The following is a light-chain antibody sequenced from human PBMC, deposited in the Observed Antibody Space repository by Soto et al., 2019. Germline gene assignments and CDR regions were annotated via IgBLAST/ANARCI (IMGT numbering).Light chain of an antibody. J-gene: IGKJ5*01. CDR2: AAS. V-gene: IGKV1D-12*01. CDR3: QQPISFPIT. Sequence: DIPMTQSPSSVSASVGDRDTITCRASRGLSGWLAWYQQKPGQAPKLLISAASTLQTGVPSRFSGSGSGTDFTLTIRRLQPEDFATYYCQQPISFPITFGQGTRLEIK. CDR1: RGLSGW.